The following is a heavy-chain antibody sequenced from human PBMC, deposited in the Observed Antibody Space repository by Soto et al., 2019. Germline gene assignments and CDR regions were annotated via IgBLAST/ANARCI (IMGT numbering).Heavy chain of an antibody. CDR1: GYSFTSCW. CDR3: ARLGCSGGSCYSGWYYYGLDV. Sequence: VESLKISCKGSGYSFTSCWISWVRQMPGKGLEWMGRIDPSDSYTNYSPSFQGHVTISADKSISTAYLQWSSLKASDTAMYYCARLGCSGGSCYSGWYYYGLDVWGQGNTVTVYS. D-gene: IGHD2-15*01. CDR2: IDPSDSYT. V-gene: IGHV5-10-1*01. J-gene: IGHJ6*02.